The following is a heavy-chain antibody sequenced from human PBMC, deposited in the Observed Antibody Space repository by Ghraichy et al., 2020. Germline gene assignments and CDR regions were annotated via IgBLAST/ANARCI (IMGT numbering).Heavy chain of an antibody. CDR3: ARSGYPYGFDP. V-gene: IGHV3-7*04. CDR1: GVTFSSYW. J-gene: IGHJ5*02. Sequence: LSLTCVASGVTFSSYWMNWVRQAPGKGVEWVANIKQDGSEIYYVDSVKGRFTISRDNAKNSLYLQMNNLRAEDTAVYYCARSGYPYGFDPWGQGTLVTVSS. CDR2: IKQDGSEI. D-gene: IGHD5-18*01.